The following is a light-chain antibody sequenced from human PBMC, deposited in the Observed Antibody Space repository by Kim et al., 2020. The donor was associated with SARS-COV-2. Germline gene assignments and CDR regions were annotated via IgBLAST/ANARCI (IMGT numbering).Light chain of an antibody. J-gene: IGLJ2*01. CDR3: QAWESSTVV. CDR2: QDS. Sequence: SVSPGQTASMTCSGDKLGDKYACWYQQKPGKSPVLVIYQDSKRPSGIPERFSGSNSGNTATLTISGTQAMDEADYYCQAWESSTVVFGGGTQRTVL. V-gene: IGLV3-1*01. CDR1: KLGDKY.